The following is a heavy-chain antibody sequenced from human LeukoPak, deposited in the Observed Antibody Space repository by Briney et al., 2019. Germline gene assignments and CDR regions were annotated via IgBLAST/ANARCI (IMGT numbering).Heavy chain of an antibody. CDR2: INHSGET. Sequence: SETLSLTCAVYGGSFSDHYWSWIRQPPGMGLEWIGEINHSGETKFNPSLKSRVAMSVDTSKNQFSLELRSVTAADTAVYYCARGQWLDNFWGQGTLVTVSS. CDR1: GGSFSDHY. V-gene: IGHV4-34*01. D-gene: IGHD6-19*01. J-gene: IGHJ4*02. CDR3: ARGQWLDNF.